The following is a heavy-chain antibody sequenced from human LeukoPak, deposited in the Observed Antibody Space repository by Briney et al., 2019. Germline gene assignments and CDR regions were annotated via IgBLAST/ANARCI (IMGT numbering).Heavy chain of an antibody. CDR2: FSRSGPYI. D-gene: IGHD4-23*01. CDR1: GFTFSSYT. CDR3: ARDHSVAYGMDV. Sequence: PGGSLRLSCAASGFTFSSYTMNWVRQAPGKGLEWVSSFSRSGPYIYYADSVKGRFTISRDNAKNSLYLQMNSLRAEDTAVYYCARDHSVAYGMDVWGQGTTVTVSS. V-gene: IGHV3-21*01. J-gene: IGHJ6*02.